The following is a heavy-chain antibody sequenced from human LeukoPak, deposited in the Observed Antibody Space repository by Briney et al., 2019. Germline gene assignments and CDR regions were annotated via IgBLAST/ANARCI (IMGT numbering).Heavy chain of an antibody. D-gene: IGHD2-2*02. Sequence: GGSLRLSCSASGFSFSSFRMHWVRQAPGKGLEWVAFIRHDGSNKFYGDSVRGRFTISRDNSENTLYLQMNSLRTDDTAFYYCAKHTASDSWGHGTLVTVSS. CDR2: IRHDGSNK. CDR1: GFSFSSFR. J-gene: IGHJ5*01. V-gene: IGHV3-30*02. CDR3: AKHTASDS.